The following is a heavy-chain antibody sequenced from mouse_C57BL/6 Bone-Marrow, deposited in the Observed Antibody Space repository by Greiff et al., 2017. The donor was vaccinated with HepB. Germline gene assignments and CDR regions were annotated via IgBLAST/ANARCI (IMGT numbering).Heavy chain of an antibody. Sequence: VKLMESGPELVKPGASVKISCKASGYAFSSSWMNWVKQRPGKGLEWIGRIYPGDGDTNYNGKFKGKATLTADKSSSTAYMQLSSLTSEDSAVYFCARRGYSNFYAMDYWGQGTSVTVSS. CDR2: IYPGDGDT. CDR1: GYAFSSSW. D-gene: IGHD2-5*01. CDR3: ARRGYSNFYAMDY. V-gene: IGHV1-82*01. J-gene: IGHJ4*01.